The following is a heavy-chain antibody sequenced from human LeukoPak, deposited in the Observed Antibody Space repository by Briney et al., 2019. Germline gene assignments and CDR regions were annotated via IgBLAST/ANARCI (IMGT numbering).Heavy chain of an antibody. D-gene: IGHD5-18*01. CDR2: IKQDGSEK. Sequence: GGSLRLSCAASGLTFSSYWMSWVRQAPGKGLGWVANIKQDGSEKYYVDSVKGRFTISRDNAKNSLYLQMNSLRAEDTAVYYCAREPTAMILWGQGTLVTVSS. CDR1: GLTFSSYW. J-gene: IGHJ4*02. CDR3: AREPTAMIL. V-gene: IGHV3-7*01.